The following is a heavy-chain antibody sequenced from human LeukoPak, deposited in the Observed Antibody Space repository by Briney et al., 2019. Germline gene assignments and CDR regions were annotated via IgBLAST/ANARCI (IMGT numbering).Heavy chain of an antibody. D-gene: IGHD3-9*01. CDR1: GGPISSYY. CDR2: IYYSGST. J-gene: IGHJ6*03. Sequence: SETLSLTCTVSGGPISSYYWSWIRQPPGKGPEWIGYIYYSGSTNYNPSLKSRVTISVDTSKNQFSLKLSSVTAADTAVYYCARLRLRYFDWLPFDYYMDVWGKGTTVTVSS. V-gene: IGHV4-59*08. CDR3: ARLRLRYFDWLPFDYYMDV.